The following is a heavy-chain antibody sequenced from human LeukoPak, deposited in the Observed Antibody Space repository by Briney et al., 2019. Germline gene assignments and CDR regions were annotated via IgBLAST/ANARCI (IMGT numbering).Heavy chain of an antibody. CDR1: GFTFSSYE. CDR2: ISSSGSTI. Sequence: PGGSLRLSCAASGFTFSSYEMNWVRQAPGKGLEWVSYISSSGSTIYYADSVKGRFTISRDNAKNSLYLQMNILRAEDTAVYYCAKRPYSSSSPYYFDYWGQGTLVTVSS. J-gene: IGHJ4*02. CDR3: AKRPYSSSSPYYFDY. V-gene: IGHV3-48*03. D-gene: IGHD6-6*01.